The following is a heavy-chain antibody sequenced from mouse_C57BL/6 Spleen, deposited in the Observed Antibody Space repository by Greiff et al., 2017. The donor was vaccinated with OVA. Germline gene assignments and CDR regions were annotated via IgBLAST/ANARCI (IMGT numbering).Heavy chain of an antibody. CDR1: GFTFSSYG. CDR2: ISSGGSYT. V-gene: IGHV5-6*01. J-gene: IGHJ2*01. D-gene: IGHD3-2*02. Sequence: EVKLVESGGDLVKPGGSLKLSCAASGFTFSSYGMSWVRQTPDKRLEWVATISSGGSYTYYPDSVKGRFTISRDNAKNTLYLQMSSLKSEDTAMYYCARHDSSGYNYFDYWGQGTTLTVSS. CDR3: ARHDSSGYNYFDY.